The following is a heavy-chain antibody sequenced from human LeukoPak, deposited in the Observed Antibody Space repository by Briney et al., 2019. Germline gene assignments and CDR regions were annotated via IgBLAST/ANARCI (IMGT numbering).Heavy chain of an antibody. J-gene: IGHJ6*03. CDR2: ISSSSYI. D-gene: IGHD5-24*01. CDR3: ARDGERVSTYYYYMDV. CDR1: GFTFSSYS. V-gene: IGHV3-21*01. Sequence: PGGSLRLSCAASGFTFSSYSMNWVRQAPGKGLEWVSSISSSSYIYYADSVKGRFTISRDNAKNSLYLQMNSLRAEDTAVYYCARDGERVSTYYYYMDVWGKGTTVTVSS.